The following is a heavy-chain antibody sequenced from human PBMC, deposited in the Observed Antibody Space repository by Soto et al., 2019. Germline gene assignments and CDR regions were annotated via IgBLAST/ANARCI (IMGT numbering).Heavy chain of an antibody. CDR3: TRDRTGYYDFWSGYPTYYYYGMDV. D-gene: IGHD3-3*01. J-gene: IGHJ6*02. CDR2: IRSKAYGGTT. CDR1: GFTFGDYA. V-gene: IGHV3-49*03. Sequence: GGSLRLSCTASGFTFGDYAMSWFRQAPGKGLEWVGFIRSKAYGGTTEYAASVKGRLTISREDSKSIAYLQMNSLKTEDTAVYYCTRDRTGYYDFWSGYPTYYYYGMDVWGQGTTVTVSS.